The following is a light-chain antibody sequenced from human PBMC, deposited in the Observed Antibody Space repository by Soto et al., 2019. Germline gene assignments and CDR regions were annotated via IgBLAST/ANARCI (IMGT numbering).Light chain of an antibody. CDR3: AAWDYRPNGVI. V-gene: IGLV1-44*01. CDR2: SNN. J-gene: IGLJ2*01. CDR1: SSNIGSHT. Sequence: QSVLTQPPSASGTPGQRITISCSGSSSNIGSHTVNWHQQVPGTAPKLLIYSNNERPSGVPDRFSGFKSGTSASVAISGLQSGDEADYYCAAWDYRPNGVIFGRGTKVTVL.